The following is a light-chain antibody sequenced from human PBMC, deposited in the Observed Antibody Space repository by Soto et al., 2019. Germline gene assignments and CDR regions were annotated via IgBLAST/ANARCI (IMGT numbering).Light chain of an antibody. CDR1: SSNIGSNT. CDR3: AAWDDSLNGRV. J-gene: IGLJ3*02. V-gene: IGLV1-44*01. Sequence: QAVVPQPPSASGTPGQRVTISCSGSSSNIGSNTVNWYQQLPGTAPKLLIYSNNQRPSGVPDRFSGSKSGTSASLAISGLQSEDEADYYCAAWDDSLNGRVFGGGTNLTVL. CDR2: SNN.